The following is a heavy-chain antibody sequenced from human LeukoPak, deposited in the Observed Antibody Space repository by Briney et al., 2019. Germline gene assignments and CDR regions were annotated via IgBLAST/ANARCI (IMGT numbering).Heavy chain of an antibody. CDR1: GFTFNDYG. CDR3: ARPLGYCNGGSSYTHSYYYGMDV. V-gene: IGHV3-20*04. Sequence: GGSLRLSCAASGFTFNDYGMSWVRQGPGKGLEWVSGINWNGGSTGYADSVKGRFTISRDNAKNSLYLQMNSLRAEDTALYYCARPLGYCNGGSSYTHSYYYGMDVWGQGTTVTVSS. D-gene: IGHD2-15*01. J-gene: IGHJ6*02. CDR2: INWNGGST.